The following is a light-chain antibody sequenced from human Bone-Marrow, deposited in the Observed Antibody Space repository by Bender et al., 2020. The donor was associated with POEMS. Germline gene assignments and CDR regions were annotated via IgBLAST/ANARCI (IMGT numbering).Light chain of an antibody. CDR3: CSYADIYTFV. Sequence: QSALTQPRSVSESPGQSVTISCAGTSNDVGAYYYVSWYQQHPGKAPKLMIYDATTRPSGVPDRFSGSKSDNTASLTISGLLADDEGDYFCCSYADIYTFVFGSGTKVTVL. V-gene: IGLV2-11*01. CDR2: DAT. J-gene: IGLJ1*01. CDR1: SNDVGAYYY.